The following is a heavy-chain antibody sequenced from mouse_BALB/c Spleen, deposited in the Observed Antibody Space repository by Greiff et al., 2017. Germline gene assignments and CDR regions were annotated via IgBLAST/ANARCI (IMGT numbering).Heavy chain of an antibody. J-gene: IGHJ4*01. CDR1: GFTFSSYG. Sequence: EVKLVESGGDLVKPGGSLKLSCAASGFTFSSYGMSWVRQTPDKRLEWVATISSGGSYTYSPDSVKGRFTISRDNAKNTLYLQMSSLKSENTAMYYWARLYGNCEGYAMDYWGQGTSVTVSS. V-gene: IGHV5-6*01. D-gene: IGHD2-1*01. CDR2: ISSGGSYT. CDR3: ARLYGNCEGYAMDY.